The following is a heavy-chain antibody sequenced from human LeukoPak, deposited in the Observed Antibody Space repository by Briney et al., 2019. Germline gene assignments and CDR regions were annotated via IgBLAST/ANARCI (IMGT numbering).Heavy chain of an antibody. V-gene: IGHV3-30*02. J-gene: IGHJ4*02. CDR3: GKHDSASDY. Sequence: GGSLRLSCAASGCIYSTYCMHWVRQAPGKGREWVAFIRPEGIDKSYADSVKGRFSISRDHSKTTMYLRMNTLRTEHPAVNYCGKHDSASDYWGQGTLVSVSS. D-gene: IGHD1-26*01. CDR2: IRPEGIDK. CDR1: GCIYSTYC.